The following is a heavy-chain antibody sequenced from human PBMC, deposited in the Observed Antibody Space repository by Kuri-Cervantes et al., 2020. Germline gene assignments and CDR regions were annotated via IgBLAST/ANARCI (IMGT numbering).Heavy chain of an antibody. Sequence: GGSLRLSCAASGFTFSSYGMHWVRQAQGKVLEWVAVISYDGSNKYYADSVKGRFTISRDNSKNTLYLQMNSLRAEDTAVYYCANQPPQRRVIPDYYGMDVWGQGTTVTVSS. J-gene: IGHJ6*02. V-gene: IGHV3-30*18. CDR1: GFTFSSYG. CDR2: ISYDGSNK. D-gene: IGHD3-10*01. CDR3: ANQPPQRRVIPDYYGMDV.